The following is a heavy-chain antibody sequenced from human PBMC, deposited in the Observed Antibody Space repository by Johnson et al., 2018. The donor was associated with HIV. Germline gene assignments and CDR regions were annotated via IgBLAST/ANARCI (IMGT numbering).Heavy chain of an antibody. CDR1: GFTFSDYY. CDR2: LSSSGSTI. Sequence: QVQLVDSGGGLVKPGGALRLSRAASGFTFSDYYMSWIRQAPGKGLEWVSYLSSSGSTIYYAASVKGRFTISRDNAKNSLYLQMNSLRAEDTAVYYCARDASLRFLEWFDAFDIWGQGTMVTVSS. D-gene: IGHD3-3*01. V-gene: IGHV3-11*04. J-gene: IGHJ3*02. CDR3: ARDASLRFLEWFDAFDI.